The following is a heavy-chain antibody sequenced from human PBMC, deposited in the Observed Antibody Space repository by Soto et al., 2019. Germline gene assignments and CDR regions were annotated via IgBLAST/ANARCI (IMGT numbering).Heavy chain of an antibody. Sequence: GGSLRLSCAASGFTFSSYSMNWVRQAPGKGLEWVSSISSSSSYIYYADSVKGRFTISRDNAKNSLYLQMNSLRAEDTAVYYCARVSGRVGELFVSLFDYWGQGTLVTVSS. V-gene: IGHV3-21*01. CDR1: GFTFSSYS. D-gene: IGHD3-16*01. CDR2: ISSSSSYI. CDR3: ARVSGRVGELFVSLFDY. J-gene: IGHJ4*02.